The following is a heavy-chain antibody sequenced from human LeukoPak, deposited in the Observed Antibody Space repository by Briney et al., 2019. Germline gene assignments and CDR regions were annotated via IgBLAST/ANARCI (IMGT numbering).Heavy chain of an antibody. J-gene: IGHJ6*02. CDR1: GFIFSSYA. Sequence: GGSLRLSCAASGFIFSSYAMSWVRQAPGKGLEWVSGISGSADITDYADSVKGRFTISRDDAKNSLYLQMNSLRDEDTAVYYCARDPVRGMDVWGQGTTVTVSS. V-gene: IGHV3-23*01. D-gene: IGHD3-10*01. CDR2: ISGSADIT. CDR3: ARDPVRGMDV.